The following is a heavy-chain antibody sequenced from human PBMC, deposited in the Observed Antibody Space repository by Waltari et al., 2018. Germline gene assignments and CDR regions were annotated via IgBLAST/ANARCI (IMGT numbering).Heavy chain of an antibody. CDR1: GGYISSGSYY. CDR2: IYTRGST. D-gene: IGHD6-6*01. V-gene: IGHV4-61*02. Sequence: QVQLQESGPGLVKPSQPLSLTCPVSGGYISSGSYYWSWIRPHAGKGLEWIGRIYTRGSTNYNPSLKSRVTISVDTSKNQFSLKLSSVTAADTAVYYCARERSSSYYYYYYMDVWGKGTTVTVSS. CDR3: ARERSSSYYYYYYMDV. J-gene: IGHJ6*03.